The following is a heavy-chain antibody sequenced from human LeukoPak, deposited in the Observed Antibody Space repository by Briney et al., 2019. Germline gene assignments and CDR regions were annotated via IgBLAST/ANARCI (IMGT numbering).Heavy chain of an antibody. D-gene: IGHD2/OR15-2a*01. CDR1: GGSINNYY. V-gene: IGHV4-59*08. J-gene: IGHJ3*02. CDR2: IYYIGNT. CDR3: ARCRENIVGAFDI. Sequence: PSETLSLTCTVSGGSINNYYWSWIRQPPGRGLEWIGYIYYIGNTNYNPSLQSRVSISVDTSKSQFSLKLSSVTAADTAVYYCARCRENIVGAFDIWGQGTMVTVSS.